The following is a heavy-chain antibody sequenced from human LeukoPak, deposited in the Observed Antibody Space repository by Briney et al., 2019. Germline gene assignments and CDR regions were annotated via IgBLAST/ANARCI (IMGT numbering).Heavy chain of an antibody. CDR1: GFTFSSYS. Sequence: GGSLRLSCAASGFTFSSYSMNWVRQAPGKGLEWVSSISSSSSYIYYADSVKGRFTISRDNAKNSLYLQMNSLRAEDTAVYYCAKDHLRSGWYLSHFDYWGQGTLVTVSS. CDR2: ISSSSSYI. D-gene: IGHD6-19*01. J-gene: IGHJ4*02. V-gene: IGHV3-21*01. CDR3: AKDHLRSGWYLSHFDY.